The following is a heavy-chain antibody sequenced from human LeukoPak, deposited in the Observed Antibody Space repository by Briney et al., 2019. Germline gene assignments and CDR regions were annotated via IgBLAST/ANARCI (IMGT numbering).Heavy chain of an antibody. CDR1: GFTFSGFS. CDR3: ARAGSHWHYVY. J-gene: IGHJ4*02. D-gene: IGHD3-10*01. Sequence: GGSLRLSCAASGFTFSGFSMSWVRQSPTKGLGWVANIKQDGSERYYVDSVKGRFTISRDNAKNSLSLQMNNLRVEDTAVYYCARAGSHWHYVYWGQGTVVTVSS. V-gene: IGHV3-7*01. CDR2: IKQDGSER.